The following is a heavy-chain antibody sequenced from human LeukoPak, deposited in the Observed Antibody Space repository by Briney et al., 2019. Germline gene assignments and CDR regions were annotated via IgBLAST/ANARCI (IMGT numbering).Heavy chain of an antibody. CDR1: GGTFSSYA. J-gene: IGHJ3*02. CDR3: ASRFPAAGAFDI. V-gene: IGHV1-69*05. Sequence: SVKVSCKASGGTFSSYAISWVRQAPGQGLEWMGGIIPIFGTANYTQKFQGRVTITTDESTSTAYMELSSLRSEDTAVYYCASRFPAAGAFDIWGQGTMVTVSS. D-gene: IGHD3-3*01. CDR2: IIPIFGTA.